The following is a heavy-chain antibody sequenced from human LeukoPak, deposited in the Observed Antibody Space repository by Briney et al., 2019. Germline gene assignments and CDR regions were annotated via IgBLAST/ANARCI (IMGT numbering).Heavy chain of an antibody. D-gene: IGHD3-16*01. Sequence: PGRSLRLSCAASGFTFFTYGMHWVRQAPGKGLEWVALIWYDGSDNYYADSVKGRFTISRDNSKNTLYLQMNGLRADDTAVYYCARDLRKGAYFDSWGQGTLVTVSS. CDR3: ARDLRKGAYFDS. CDR1: GFTFFTYG. J-gene: IGHJ4*02. V-gene: IGHV3-33*01. CDR2: IWYDGSDN.